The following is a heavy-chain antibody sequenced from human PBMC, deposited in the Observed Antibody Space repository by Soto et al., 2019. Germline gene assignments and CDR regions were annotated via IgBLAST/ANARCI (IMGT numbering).Heavy chain of an antibody. CDR2: IYYSGST. D-gene: IGHD6-13*01. CDR1: GGSISSYY. V-gene: IGHV4-59*08. Sequence: SETLSLTCTVSGGSISSYYWSWIRQPPGKGLEWIGYIYYSGSTNYNPCLKSRVTISVDTSKNQFSLKLSSVTAADTAVYYCAGSSWPNWFDPWGQGTLVTVSS. J-gene: IGHJ5*02. CDR3: AGSSWPNWFDP.